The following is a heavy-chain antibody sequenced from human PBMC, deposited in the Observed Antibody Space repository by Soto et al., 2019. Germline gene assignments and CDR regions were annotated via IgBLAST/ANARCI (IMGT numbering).Heavy chain of an antibody. Sequence: EVQLLESGGGLVQPGGSLRLSCAASGFTFSSYAMSWVRQAPGKGLEWISAVSGSGGSTYYADSVKGRFTISRDNSKDTLYLQMNNLRAEDTAVYYCAKPQDYNWNDYCGQGTLVTVSS. CDR1: GFTFSSYA. CDR2: VSGSGGST. CDR3: AKPQDYNWNDY. V-gene: IGHV3-23*01. D-gene: IGHD1-20*01. J-gene: IGHJ4*02.